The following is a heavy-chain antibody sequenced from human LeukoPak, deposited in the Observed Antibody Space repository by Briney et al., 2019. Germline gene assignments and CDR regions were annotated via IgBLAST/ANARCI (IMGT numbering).Heavy chain of an antibody. CDR3: ARQRRYSSGWSPLDY. CDR1: GGSISSGIYY. J-gene: IGHJ4*02. CDR2: IYYSGST. V-gene: IGHV4-39*01. D-gene: IGHD6-19*01. Sequence: SETLSLTCTVSGGSISSGIYYWGWIRQPPGKGLEWIGSIYYSGSTYYNPSLKSRVTISVDTSKNQFSLKLSSVTAADTAVYYCARQRRYSSGWSPLDYWGQGTLVTVSS.